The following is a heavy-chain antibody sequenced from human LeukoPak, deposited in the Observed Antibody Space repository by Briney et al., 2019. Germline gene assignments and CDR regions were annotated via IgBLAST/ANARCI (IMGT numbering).Heavy chain of an antibody. CDR1: GFTFSSFA. V-gene: IGHV3-23*01. Sequence: GGSLRLSCPASGFTFSSFAMSWVRQAPGKGLEWVAAISGSGGAPYYAASVRGRFTISRDNSKNTLFLQMNSLRPEDTAIYYCATTGDTSGYYFFYDYWGQGTLVTVSS. CDR2: ISGSGGAP. CDR3: ATTGDTSGYYFFYDY. D-gene: IGHD3-22*01. J-gene: IGHJ4*02.